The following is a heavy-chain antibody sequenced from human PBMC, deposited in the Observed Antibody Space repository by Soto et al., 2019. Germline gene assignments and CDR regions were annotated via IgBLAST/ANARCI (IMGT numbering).Heavy chain of an antibody. CDR3: ASRGTEGDSYGRNPDFDY. D-gene: IGHD5-18*01. CDR1: GGSFSGYY. Sequence: QVQLQQWGAGLLKPSETLSLTCAVYGGSFSGYYWSWIRQPPGKGLEWIGEINHSGSTNYNPSLKSRVTISVDTSKNQFSLKLSSVTAADTAVYYCASRGTEGDSYGRNPDFDYWGQGTLVTVSS. CDR2: INHSGST. V-gene: IGHV4-34*01. J-gene: IGHJ4*02.